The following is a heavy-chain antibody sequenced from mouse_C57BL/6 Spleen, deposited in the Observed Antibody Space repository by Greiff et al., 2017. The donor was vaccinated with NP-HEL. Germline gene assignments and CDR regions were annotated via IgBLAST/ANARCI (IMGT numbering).Heavy chain of an antibody. J-gene: IGHJ4*01. Sequence: QVQLQQPGAELVKPGASVKLSCKASGYTFTSYWMHWVKQRPGQGLEWIGMIHPNSGSTNYTEKFKSKATLTVYKSSSTDYMQLSSLTSEDSAVYYCARSYYGSSSYYYAMDYWGQGTSVTVSS. CDR1: GYTFTSYW. D-gene: IGHD1-1*01. V-gene: IGHV1-64*01. CDR3: ARSYYGSSSYYYAMDY. CDR2: IHPNSGST.